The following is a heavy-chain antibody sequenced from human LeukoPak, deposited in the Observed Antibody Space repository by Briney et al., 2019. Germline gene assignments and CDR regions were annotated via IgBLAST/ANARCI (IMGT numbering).Heavy chain of an antibody. CDR2: ISSSSSTI. J-gene: IGHJ3*02. CDR1: GFTFSSYS. CDR3: ARDQLLAYCGGDRYPNAFDI. V-gene: IGHV3-48*02. Sequence: GGSLRLSCAASGFTFSSYSMNWVRQAPGKGLEWVSYISSSSSTIYYADSVKGRFTISRDNAKNSLYLQMNSLRDEDTAVYYCARDQLLAYCGGDRYPNAFDIWGQGTMVTVSS. D-gene: IGHD2-21*02.